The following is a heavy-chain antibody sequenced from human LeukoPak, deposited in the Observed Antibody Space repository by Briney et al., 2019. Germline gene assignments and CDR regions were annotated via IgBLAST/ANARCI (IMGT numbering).Heavy chain of an antibody. CDR1: GDSVSSSTVA. V-gene: IGHV6-1*01. J-gene: IGHJ4*02. CDR2: TYYRSKWHN. CDR3: ARLSVLPVAALGFDY. Sequence: QTLSLTCAISGDSVSSSTVAWNWIRQSPSRGLEWLGRTYYRSKWHNDYAVSVESRIIINPDTSKNQFSLQLNSVTPEDSAVYYCARLSVLPVAALGFDYWGQGTLVTVSS. D-gene: IGHD6-19*01.